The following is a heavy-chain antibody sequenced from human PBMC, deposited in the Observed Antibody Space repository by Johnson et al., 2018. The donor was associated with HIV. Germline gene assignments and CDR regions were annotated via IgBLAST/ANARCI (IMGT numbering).Heavy chain of an antibody. J-gene: IGHJ3*01. V-gene: IGHV3-30*04. CDR1: GFSFSNYA. D-gene: IGHD6-13*01. Sequence: QVQLMESGGGLVQPGESLRLSCTASGFSFSNYAMHWVRLAPGKGLQWVAVISYDASNKYYADSVRGRFTISRDISKNPLYLQMDSLRPDDTALYYCARGRKDIDAADGLDNDAFDVWGQGTMVTVSS. CDR2: ISYDASNK. CDR3: ARGRKDIDAADGLDNDAFDV.